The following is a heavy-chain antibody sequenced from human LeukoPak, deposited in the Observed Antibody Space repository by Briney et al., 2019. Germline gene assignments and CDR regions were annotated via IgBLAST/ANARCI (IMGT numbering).Heavy chain of an antibody. J-gene: IGHJ3*02. CDR1: GYSISSGYY. CDR2: IYHSGST. CDR3: ARDAGGGDAFDI. V-gene: IGHV4-38-2*02. D-gene: IGHD3-10*01. Sequence: SETLSLTCTVSGYSISSGYYWGWIRQPPGKGLEWIGSIYHSGSTYYNPSLKSRVTISVDTSKNQFSLKLSSVTAADTAVYYCARDAGGGDAFDIWGQGTMVTVSS.